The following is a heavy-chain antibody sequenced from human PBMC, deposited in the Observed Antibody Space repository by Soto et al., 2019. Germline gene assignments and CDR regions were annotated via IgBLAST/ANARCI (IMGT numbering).Heavy chain of an antibody. CDR3: ARHPLNCGGDCLNWFDP. CDR1: GGSISSSSYY. D-gene: IGHD2-21*02. CDR2: IYYSGST. Sequence: SETLSLTCTVSGGSISSSSYYWGWIRQPPGKGLEWIGSIYYSGSTYYNPSLKSRVTISVDTSKNQFSLKLSSVTAADTAVYYCARHPLNCGGDCLNWFDPWGQGTLVTVSS. V-gene: IGHV4-39*01. J-gene: IGHJ5*02.